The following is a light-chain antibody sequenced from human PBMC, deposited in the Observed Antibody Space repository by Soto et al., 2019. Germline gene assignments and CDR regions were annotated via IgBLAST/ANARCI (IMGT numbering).Light chain of an antibody. CDR2: DAS. V-gene: IGKV1-33*01. CDR1: QDISNY. Sequence: DIPMPQSPSSLSASVGDRVPIXWQASQDISNYLNWYQQKPGKAPKLLIYDASNLETGVPSRFSGSGSGTDFTFTISSLQPEDIATYYCQQYDNLPITFGQGTRLETK. CDR3: QQYDNLPIT. J-gene: IGKJ5*01.